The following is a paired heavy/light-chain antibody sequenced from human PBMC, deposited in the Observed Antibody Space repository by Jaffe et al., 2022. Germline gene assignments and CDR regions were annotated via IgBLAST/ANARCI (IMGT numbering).Light chain of an antibody. Sequence: DIQMTQSPSSVSASIGDRVTITCRASQGISSWLAWYQQKPGKAPKILIYVASSLESGVPSRFSGSGSGTDFTLTISSLQPEDFGTYYCQQANSVPLTFGGGTKVEIK. V-gene: IGKV1-12*01. CDR1: QGISSW. CDR3: QQANSVPLT. J-gene: IGKJ4*01. CDR2: VAS.
Heavy chain of an antibody. Sequence: EVQLVESGGGLVRPGGSLRLSCVASGFTFSNYAMNWVRQAPGKGLEWVSSISADNRYMYYAESIKGRFTISRDNAKNSVYLQMNNLRAEDTAIYYCAKMKGAASSWSDSWGQGTLVTVSP. J-gene: IGHJ5*01. V-gene: IGHV3-21*06. D-gene: IGHD2-2*01. CDR2: ISADNRYM. CDR1: GFTFSNYA. CDR3: AKMKGAASSWSDS.